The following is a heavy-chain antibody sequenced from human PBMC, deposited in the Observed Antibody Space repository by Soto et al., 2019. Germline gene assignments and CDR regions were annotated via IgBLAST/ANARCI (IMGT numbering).Heavy chain of an antibody. V-gene: IGHV4-30-4*01. CDR3: ARGRYCLTGRCFPNWFDS. D-gene: IGHD2-15*01. CDR1: GDSIFTVDYF. CDR2: IYKSATT. Sequence: PSETLSLTCSVSGDSIFTVDYFWAWVRQPPGQALEYIGYIYKSATTYYNPSFESRVAISLDTSKSQFSLNVTSLTAADTAVYFCARGRYCLTGRCFPNWFDSWGQGTLVTVSS. J-gene: IGHJ5*01.